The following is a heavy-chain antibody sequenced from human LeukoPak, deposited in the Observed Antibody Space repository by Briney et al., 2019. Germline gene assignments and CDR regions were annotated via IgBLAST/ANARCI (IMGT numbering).Heavy chain of an antibody. CDR3: TRLGEAAGDY. CDR2: IRSKANSYAT. V-gene: IGHV3-73*01. J-gene: IGHJ4*02. D-gene: IGHD6-13*01. CDR1: GFTFSGSA. Sequence: GGSLKLSCAASGFTFSGSAMHWVRQASGKGLEWVGRIRSKANSYATAYAASVKGRFTISRDDSKNTAYLQMNSLKTEDTAVYYCTRLGEAAGDYWGQGTLVTVSS.